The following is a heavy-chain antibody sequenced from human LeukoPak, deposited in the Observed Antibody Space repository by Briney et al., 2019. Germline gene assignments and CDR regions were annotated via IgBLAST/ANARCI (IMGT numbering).Heavy chain of an antibody. CDR3: TWDYAGS. CDR2: IKSNGDGGTT. J-gene: IGHJ5*02. Sequence: GESLRLSCVASGFRFSTAWMSWVRQAPGKGLEWVGRIKSNGDGGTTDYAAPVRGRFAISRDDSENSLYLQMNSLRIEDTAFYYCTWDYAGSWGQETLVMVSS. CDR1: GFRFSTAW. D-gene: IGHD4-17*01. V-gene: IGHV3-15*01.